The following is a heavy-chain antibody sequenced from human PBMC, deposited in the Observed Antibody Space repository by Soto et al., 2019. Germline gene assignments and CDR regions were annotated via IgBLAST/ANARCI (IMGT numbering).Heavy chain of an antibody. J-gene: IGHJ4*02. D-gene: IGHD6-25*01. Sequence: PGGSLRLSCVASGYTFSTYAIIWVRQAPGKGLESISSVSGSGGYTYYADSVKGRFTISRENDKNSLYLQMNSLRAEDTAVYYCARESRVFEQRLPYWGQGTRVTVSS. CDR3: ARESRVFEQRLPY. CDR2: VSGSGGYT. CDR1: GYTFSTYA. V-gene: IGHV3-23*01.